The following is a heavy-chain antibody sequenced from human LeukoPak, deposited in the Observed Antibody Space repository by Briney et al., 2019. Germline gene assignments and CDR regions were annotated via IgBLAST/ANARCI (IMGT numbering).Heavy chain of an antibody. CDR3: IKYITSSDKNDF. CDR2: IRNKANSCTT. V-gene: IGHV3-73*01. D-gene: IGHD6-6*01. CDR1: GFSFSDSA. Sequence: PGGALRLSCAASGFSFSDSAFHWVRQASGKGVGWVGRIRNKANSCTTAYAASLRGRFTVSRDDSRNTAFLHMNSLKSEDTAIYYCIKYITSSDKNDFWGQGTLVTVSS. J-gene: IGHJ4*02.